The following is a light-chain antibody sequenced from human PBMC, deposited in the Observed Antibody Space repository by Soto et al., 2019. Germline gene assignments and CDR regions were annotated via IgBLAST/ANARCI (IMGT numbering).Light chain of an antibody. Sequence: EIVLTQSPATLSLSPGERATLSCRASQSVSNYLAWFQQKPGQAPRLLIYDASNRATGIPSRFSGSGSGTDFSLTISSIEHEDFSVYYCQQRSSWPLLTFGGGTKVEI. CDR1: QSVSNY. CDR3: QQRSSWPLLT. CDR2: DAS. V-gene: IGKV3-11*01. J-gene: IGKJ4*02.